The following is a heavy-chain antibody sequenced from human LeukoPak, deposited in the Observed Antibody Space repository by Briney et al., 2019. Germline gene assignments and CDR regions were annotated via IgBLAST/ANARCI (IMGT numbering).Heavy chain of an antibody. CDR3: ARVYYDSSGYYFDY. Sequence: ASVKVSCKASGGTFSSYAISWVRQAPGQGLEWMGGIIPIFGTANYAQKFQGRVTITADESTSTAYMELSSLRSEDAAVYYCARVYYDSSGYYFDYWGQGTLVTVSS. V-gene: IGHV1-69*01. CDR1: GGTFSSYA. D-gene: IGHD3-22*01. CDR2: IIPIFGTA. J-gene: IGHJ4*02.